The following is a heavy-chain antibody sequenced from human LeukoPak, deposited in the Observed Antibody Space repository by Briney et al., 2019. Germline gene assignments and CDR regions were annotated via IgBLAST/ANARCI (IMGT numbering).Heavy chain of an antibody. V-gene: IGHV4-38-2*02. CDR3: ARANYSGHLIDF. J-gene: IGHJ4*02. CDR1: GYSISRGYY. Sequence: SETLSLTCTVSGYSISRGYYWGWIRQPPGKGLEFIGSFYHSGSTYYNPSLKSRVTISVDTSKNQLSLKLNSVTAADTAVYYCARANYSGHLIDFWGQGTLVTVSS. D-gene: IGHD4-11*01. CDR2: FYHSGST.